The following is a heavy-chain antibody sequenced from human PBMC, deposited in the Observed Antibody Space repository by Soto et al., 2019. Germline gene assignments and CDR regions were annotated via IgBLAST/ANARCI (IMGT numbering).Heavy chain of an antibody. J-gene: IGHJ4*02. CDR1: GFTFTNYA. V-gene: IGHV3-23*01. CDR2: TSGSGGST. CDR3: AKGVTQPKEYYFDD. D-gene: IGHD2-2*01. Sequence: VQLLESGGGLVQPGGSLRLSCAASGFTFTNYAMGWIRQAPGKGLEWVSGTSGSGGSTYYADSVKGRFTISRDNSKSTLYPQMNSLRAEDTAVYYCAKGVTQPKEYYFDDWGQGTLVTVSS.